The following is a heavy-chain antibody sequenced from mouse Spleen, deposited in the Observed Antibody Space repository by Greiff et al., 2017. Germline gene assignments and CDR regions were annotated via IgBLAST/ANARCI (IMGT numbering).Heavy chain of an antibody. Sequence: EVQLVESGGGLVKPGGSLKLSCAASGFTFSSYGMSWVRQTPEKRLEWVATISGGGSYTYYPDSVKGRFTISRDNAKNNLYLQMSSLRSEDTALYYCARQGTGRGFAYWGQGTLVTVSA. V-gene: IGHV5-9-2*01. CDR3: ARQGTGRGFAY. CDR2: ISGGGSYT. J-gene: IGHJ3*01. D-gene: IGHD4-1*01. CDR1: GFTFSSYG.